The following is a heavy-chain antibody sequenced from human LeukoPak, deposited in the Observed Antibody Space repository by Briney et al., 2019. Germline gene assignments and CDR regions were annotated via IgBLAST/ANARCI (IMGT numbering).Heavy chain of an antibody. CDR3: ARASMTTLTTTGFDS. J-gene: IGHJ4*02. CDR2: ISSGSTYT. CDR1: GFTFSDHY. V-gene: IGHV3-11*06. D-gene: IGHD4-17*01. Sequence: PGGSLRLSCEVAGFTFSDHYMSWIRQAPGKRLEWVSYISSGSTYTNYADSVKGRFTISRDNVKNSLYLQMNRLRAEDTAVYYCARASMTTLTTTGFDSWGQGTLVTVSS.